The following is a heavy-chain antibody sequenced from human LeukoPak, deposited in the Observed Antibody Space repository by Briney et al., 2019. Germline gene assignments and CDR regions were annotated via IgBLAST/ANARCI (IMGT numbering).Heavy chain of an antibody. V-gene: IGHV4-59*01. CDR1: GGSISSYY. CDR3: AREGGLMCFDI. CDR2: IYYSGST. J-gene: IGHJ3*02. D-gene: IGHD2-15*01. Sequence: SETLSLTCTVSGGSISSYYWSWIRQPPGKGLEWIGYIYYSGSTYYNPSLKSRVTISVDTSKNQFSLKLSSVTAADTAVYYCAREGGLMCFDIWGQGTMVTVSS.